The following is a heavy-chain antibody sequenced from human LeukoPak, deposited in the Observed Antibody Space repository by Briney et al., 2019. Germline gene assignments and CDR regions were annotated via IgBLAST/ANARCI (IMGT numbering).Heavy chain of an antibody. Sequence: PSETLSLTCTVSGGSMSSYYWNWIRQSPGKGLEWIGYIYYSGSTNYNPSLKSRVTISVDTSKNQFSLKLSSVTAADTAVYYCARGVLYYDILTGYLDYYMDVWGKGTTVTVSS. V-gene: IGHV4-59*01. J-gene: IGHJ6*03. D-gene: IGHD3-9*01. CDR3: ARGVLYYDILTGYLDYYMDV. CDR1: GGSMSSYY. CDR2: IYYSGST.